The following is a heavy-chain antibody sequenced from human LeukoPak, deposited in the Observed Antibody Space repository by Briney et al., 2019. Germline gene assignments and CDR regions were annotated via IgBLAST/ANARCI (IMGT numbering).Heavy chain of an antibody. J-gene: IGHJ4*02. CDR3: ARHGYSIHVLEY. CDR2: INHSRSA. D-gene: IGHD5-24*01. V-gene: IGHV4-34*01. CDR1: SGSLSGYY. Sequence: PSETLSLTCAVYSGSLSGYYWSWIRQTPGKGLEWIGEINHSRSANYNPSLKSRVTISVNTSKNQFSLKLSSVAAADTAVYYCARHGYSIHVLEYWGQGTLVTVSS.